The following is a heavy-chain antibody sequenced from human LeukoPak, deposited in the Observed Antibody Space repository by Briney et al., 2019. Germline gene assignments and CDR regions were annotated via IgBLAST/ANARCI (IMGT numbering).Heavy chain of an antibody. V-gene: IGHV3-30-3*01. CDR1: GFTFSSYA. Sequence: PGRSLRLSCAASGFTFSSYAMHWVRQAPGKGLEWVAVISYDGSNKYYADSVKGRFTISRDNSKNTLYLQMNSLRAEDTAVYYCARPGEYCSSTRCSPNDGFHIWGQGTMVTVSS. J-gene: IGHJ3*02. CDR3: ARPGEYCSSTRCSPNDGFHI. D-gene: IGHD2-2*01. CDR2: ISYDGSNK.